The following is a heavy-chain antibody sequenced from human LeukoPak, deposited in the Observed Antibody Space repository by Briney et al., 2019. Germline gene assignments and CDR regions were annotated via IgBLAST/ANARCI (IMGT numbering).Heavy chain of an antibody. D-gene: IGHD3-3*01. CDR1: GFTFSSYS. CDR3: ARDHFAVSRFLEWLPTNYYYYMDV. J-gene: IGHJ6*03. V-gene: IGHV3-21*01. CDR2: ISSSSSYI. Sequence: GGSLRLSCAASGFTFSSYSMNWVRQAPGKGLEWVSSISSSSSYIYYADSVKGRFTISRDNAKNSLYLQMNSLRAEDTAVYYCARDHFAVSRFLEWLPTNYYYYMDVWGKGTTVTVSS.